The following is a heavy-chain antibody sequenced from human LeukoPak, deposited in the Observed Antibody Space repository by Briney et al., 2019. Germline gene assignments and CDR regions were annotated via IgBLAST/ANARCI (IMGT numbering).Heavy chain of an antibody. J-gene: IGHJ4*02. V-gene: IGHV7-4-1*02. Sequence: ASVKVSCKASGYTFTSSAMSWVRQAPGQGLEWMGWINTNTGNPTYAQGFTGRFVFSLDTSVNTAYLQISSLKAEDTAVYFCARVSGYCSSTRCYPSKWGQGTLVTVSS. CDR1: GYTFTSSA. CDR3: ARVSGYCSSTRCYPSK. D-gene: IGHD2-2*01. CDR2: INTNTGNP.